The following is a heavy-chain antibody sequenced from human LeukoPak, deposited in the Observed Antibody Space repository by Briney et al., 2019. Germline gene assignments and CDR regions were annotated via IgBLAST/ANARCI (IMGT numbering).Heavy chain of an antibody. Sequence: SETLSLTCTVSGGSLSSYYWSWIRQPPGKGLEWIGYIYYSGSTNYNPSLKSRVTISVDTSKNQFSLKLSSVTAADTAVYYCASSLTGTTDYWGQGTLVTVSS. CDR3: ASSLTGTTDY. J-gene: IGHJ4*02. CDR1: GGSLSSYY. V-gene: IGHV4-59*08. D-gene: IGHD1-7*01. CDR2: IYYSGST.